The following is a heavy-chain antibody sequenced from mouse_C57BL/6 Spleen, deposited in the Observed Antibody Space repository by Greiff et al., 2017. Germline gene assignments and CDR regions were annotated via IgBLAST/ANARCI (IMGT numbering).Heavy chain of an antibody. J-gene: IGHJ3*01. CDR3: ASQALYGSSWGFAY. V-gene: IGHV1-72*01. CDR2: LDPNRGGT. D-gene: IGHD1-1*01. Sequence: VQLQQPGAELVKPGASVKLSCKASGYTFTSYWMHWVKQRPGRGLEWIGRLDPNRGGTKYNEKFKSKATLTVDKPSSTAYMQLSSLTSEDSAVYYGASQALYGSSWGFAYWGQGTLVTVSA. CDR1: GYTFTSYW.